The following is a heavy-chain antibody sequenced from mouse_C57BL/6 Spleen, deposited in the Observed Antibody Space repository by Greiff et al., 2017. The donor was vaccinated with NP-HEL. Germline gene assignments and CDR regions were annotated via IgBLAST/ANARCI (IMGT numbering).Heavy chain of an antibody. CDR2: ISSGSSTI. CDR1: GFTFSDYG. J-gene: IGHJ1*03. Sequence: EVQLVESGGGLVKPGGSLKLSCAASGFTFSDYGMHWVRQAPEKGLEWVAYISSGSSTIYYADTVQGRFTISRDNAKNTLFLQMTSLRSEDTAMYYCAREGYCSSPHWYFDVWGTGTTVTVSS. V-gene: IGHV5-17*01. D-gene: IGHD1-1*01. CDR3: AREGYCSSPHWYFDV.